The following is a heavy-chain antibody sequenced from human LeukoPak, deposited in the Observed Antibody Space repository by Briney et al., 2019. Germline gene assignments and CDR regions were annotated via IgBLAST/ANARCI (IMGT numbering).Heavy chain of an antibody. J-gene: IGHJ3*02. V-gene: IGHV1-69*06. CDR2: IIPIYGTA. D-gene: IGHD3-10*01. CDR3: ARLLWFGESGFDAFDM. Sequence: SVKVSCKASGGTFSSYAISWVRQAPGQGLEWMGGIIPIYGTANYAQKFQDRVTITADKSTSTAYMELSSLRSDDTAVYYCARLLWFGESGFDAFDMWGQGTMVTVSS. CDR1: GGTFSSYA.